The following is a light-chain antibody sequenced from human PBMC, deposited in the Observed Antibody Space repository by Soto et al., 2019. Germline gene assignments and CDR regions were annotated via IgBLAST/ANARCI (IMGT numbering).Light chain of an antibody. V-gene: IGKV3-11*01. CDR3: QQRSNWPRT. CDR2: DSS. J-gene: IGKJ5*01. Sequence: EIVMTQSPATLSLSPGERATLSCRASQSVSSNLAWYRQKPGQAPRLLIYDSSNRAAGIPARFSGSGSGTDFTLTISSLEPEDFAVYYCQQRSNWPRTFGQGTRLE. CDR1: QSVSSN.